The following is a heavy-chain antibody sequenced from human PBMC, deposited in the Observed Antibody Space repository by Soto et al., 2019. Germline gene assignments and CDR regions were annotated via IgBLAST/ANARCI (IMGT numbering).Heavy chain of an antibody. CDR2: IIPIVDRA. D-gene: IGHD2-2*01. Sequence: QVQLVQSGAEVKKPGSSVRVSCKASGGTFSTYTISWVRQAPGQGLEWMGRIIPIVDRANYAQKFQGRVTITADKSTSTAYMELSSLRSDDTAVCYCARDLAITVPAPMGYWGQGTLVTVSS. J-gene: IGHJ4*02. CDR1: GGTFSTYT. CDR3: ARDLAITVPAPMGY. V-gene: IGHV1-69*08.